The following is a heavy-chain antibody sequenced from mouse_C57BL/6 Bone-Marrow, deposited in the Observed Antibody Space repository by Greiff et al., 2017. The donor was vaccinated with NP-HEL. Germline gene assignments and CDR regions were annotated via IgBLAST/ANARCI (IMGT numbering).Heavy chain of an antibody. CDR1: GYSITSDY. D-gene: IGHD1-1*02. CDR2: ISYSGST. CDR3: ARGWYYRGGNYAMDY. Sequence: EVKLMESGPGLAKPSQTLSLTCSVTGYSITSDYWNWIRKFPGNKLEYMGYISYSGSTYYNPSLKSRISITRDTSKNQYYLQLNSVTTEDTATYYCARGWYYRGGNYAMDYWGQGTSVTVSS. V-gene: IGHV3-8*01. J-gene: IGHJ4*01.